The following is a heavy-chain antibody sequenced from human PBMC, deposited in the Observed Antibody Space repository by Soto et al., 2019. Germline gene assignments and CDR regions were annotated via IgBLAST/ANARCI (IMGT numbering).Heavy chain of an antibody. CDR1: GFTFSSYR. D-gene: IGHD3-10*01. CDR3: ARTNYHFEY. CDR2: VSADGSST. J-gene: IGHJ4*02. Sequence: LRLSCAASGFTFSSYRMHWVRQAPGKGLIWVSRVSADGSSTDYADSVKGRFTISRDNAKNTLYLQMNSLRAEDTAVYYCARTNYHFEYWGQGTLVTVSS. V-gene: IGHV3-74*01.